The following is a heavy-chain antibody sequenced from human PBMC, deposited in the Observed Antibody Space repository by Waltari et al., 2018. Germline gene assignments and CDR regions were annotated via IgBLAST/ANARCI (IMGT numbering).Heavy chain of an antibody. CDR2: IIPILGIA. D-gene: IGHD2-21*02. CDR3: AREGGYGGNFPRFDY. J-gene: IGHJ4*02. CDR1: GGTFSSYA. V-gene: IGHV1-69*04. Sequence: QVQLVQSGAEVKKPGSSVKVSCKASGGTFSSYAISSVRQAPGQGLEWMGGIIPILGIANYAQKFQGRVTITADESTSTAYMELSSLRSEDTAVYYCAREGGYGGNFPRFDYWGQGTLVTVSS.